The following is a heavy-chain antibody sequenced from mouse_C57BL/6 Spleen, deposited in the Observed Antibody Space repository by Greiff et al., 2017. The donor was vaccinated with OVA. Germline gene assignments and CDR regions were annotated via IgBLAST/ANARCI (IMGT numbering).Heavy chain of an antibody. J-gene: IGHJ4*01. CDR3: ARRYDYDGVYAMDY. Sequence: QVQLQQPGAELVKPGASVKLSCKASGYTFTSYWMQWVKQRPGQGLEWIGEIDPSDSYTNYNQKFKGKATLTVDTSSSTAYVQLSSLTSEDSAVYYCARRYDYDGVYAMDYWGQGTSVTVSS. V-gene: IGHV1-50*01. D-gene: IGHD2-4*01. CDR1: GYTFTSYW. CDR2: IDPSDSYT.